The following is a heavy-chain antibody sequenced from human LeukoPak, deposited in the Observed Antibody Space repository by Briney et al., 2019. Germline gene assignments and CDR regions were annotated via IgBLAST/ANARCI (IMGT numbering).Heavy chain of an antibody. CDR3: AGAQQLWSQTFDY. CDR1: EGTFTSFV. V-gene: IGHV1-69*01. CDR2: IIPIFGTA. D-gene: IGHD5-18*01. J-gene: IGHJ4*02. Sequence: ASVKASCKASEGTFTSFVISGVGQPPGKGLEWLGGIIPIFGTANYAQKFQGRVTITADESTSTAYMELSSLRSEDTAVYYCAGAQQLWSQTFDYWGQGTLVTVSS.